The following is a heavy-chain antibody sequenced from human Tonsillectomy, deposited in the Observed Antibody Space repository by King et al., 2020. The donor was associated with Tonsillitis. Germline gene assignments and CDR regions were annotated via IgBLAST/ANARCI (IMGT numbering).Heavy chain of an antibody. CDR3: ARTHDYTNPSFDY. CDR1: WFSLTTSGMF. D-gene: IGHD4-11*01. CDR2: IDWDDDK. J-gene: IGHJ4*02. Sequence: TLKESGAALVKPTQTLTLTCSFAWFSLTTSGMFVTWIRQPPGNALEWLGMIDWDDDKHYSTSLENRLTISKDTSKNQVVLTMTNMDPVDTATYSCARTHDYTNPSFDYWGQGTLVIVSS. V-gene: IGHV2-70*01.